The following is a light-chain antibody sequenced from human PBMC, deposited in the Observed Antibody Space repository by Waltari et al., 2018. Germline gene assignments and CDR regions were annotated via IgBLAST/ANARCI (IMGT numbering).Light chain of an antibody. CDR2: MTS. V-gene: IGKV3D-15*01. Sequence: EIVMTQSPATLSMSPGESATLSCRASQSLNSAFAWYQQKPGQAPRLLIYMTSTRATGTPARFSGSGSGTEFTLTISSLQSEDFAIYYCQQYNYWPWTFGQGTRVEIK. CDR3: QQYNYWPWT. J-gene: IGKJ1*01. CDR1: QSLNSA.